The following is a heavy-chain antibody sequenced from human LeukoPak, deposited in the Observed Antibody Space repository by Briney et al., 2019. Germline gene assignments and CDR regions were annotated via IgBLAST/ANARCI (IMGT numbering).Heavy chain of an antibody. V-gene: IGHV3-48*01. CDR1: GFIFTRDS. Sequence: GGSLRLSCAASGFIFTRDSMNWVRQAPGKGLEWVAYINGGGSPIYYADSVRGRFTISRDNSKNTLNLQMNSLRAEDTAVYYCARDGEYSSSGAFDIWGQGTMVTVSS. J-gene: IGHJ3*02. CDR3: ARDGEYSSSGAFDI. D-gene: IGHD6-6*01. CDR2: INGGGSPI.